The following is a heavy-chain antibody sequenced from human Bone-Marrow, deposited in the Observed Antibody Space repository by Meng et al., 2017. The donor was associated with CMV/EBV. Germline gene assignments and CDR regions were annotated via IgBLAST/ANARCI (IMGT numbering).Heavy chain of an antibody. CDR2: INHSGST. V-gene: IGHV4-34*01. CDR1: GGSISSYY. J-gene: IGHJ4*02. D-gene: IGHD1-7*01. CDR3: ARARDGTGTTWVLDY. Sequence: SETLSLTCTVAGGSISSYYWSWIRQPPGKGLEWIGEINHSGSTNYNPSLKSRVTISVDTSKNQFSLKLSSVTAADTAVYYCARARDGTGTTWVLDYWGQGTRVTGSS.